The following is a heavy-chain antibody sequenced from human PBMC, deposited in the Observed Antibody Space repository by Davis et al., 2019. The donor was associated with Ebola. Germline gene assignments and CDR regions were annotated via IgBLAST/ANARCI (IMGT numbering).Heavy chain of an antibody. J-gene: IGHJ4*02. CDR3: ARSTTSEVGDV. CDR2: INHDGSNI. Sequence: GESLKISCEASGFTFSRYWMHWVRQAPGKGLEGVARINHDGSNIAHADSVKGRFTISRENSKNTVYLQMDRLKREDTGIYFCARSTTSEVGDVWGQGTLVTVSS. CDR1: GFTFSRYW. D-gene: IGHD1-26*01. V-gene: IGHV3-74*01.